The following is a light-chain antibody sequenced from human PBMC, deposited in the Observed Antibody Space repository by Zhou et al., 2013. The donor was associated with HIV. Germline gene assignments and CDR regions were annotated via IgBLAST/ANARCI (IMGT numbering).Light chain of an antibody. Sequence: DIQMTQSPSSLSASVGDRVTITCRASQGIRNDLGWYQQKPGKAPKRLIYAASSLQSGVPSRFSGSGSGTEFSFTISSLQPEDMATYYCQQYDTLSSFGQGTKLEIK. V-gene: IGKV1-17*01. CDR1: QGIRND. J-gene: IGKJ2*04. CDR2: AAS. CDR3: QQYDTLSS.